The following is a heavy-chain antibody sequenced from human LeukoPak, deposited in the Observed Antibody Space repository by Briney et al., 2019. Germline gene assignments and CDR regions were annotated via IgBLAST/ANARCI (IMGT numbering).Heavy chain of an antibody. CDR3: ARARTSLQWLVRYYFDY. Sequence: SETLSLTCAVYGGSFSGYYWSWIRQPPGKGLEWIGEINHSGSTNYNPSLKSRVTISVDTSKNQFSLKLSSVTAADTAVYYCARARTSLQWLVRYYFDYWGQGTLVTVSS. CDR1: GGSFSGYY. D-gene: IGHD6-19*01. V-gene: IGHV4-34*01. J-gene: IGHJ4*02. CDR2: INHSGST.